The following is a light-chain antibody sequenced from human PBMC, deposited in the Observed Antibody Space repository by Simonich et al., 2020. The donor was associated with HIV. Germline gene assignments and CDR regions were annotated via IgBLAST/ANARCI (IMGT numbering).Light chain of an antibody. CDR1: SSDVGGYNY. Sequence: QSAVTQPASVSGSPGQSITISCTGTSSDVGGYNYVSWYPQHQGKAPKLMIYDVSKRPSGVSNRFSGSKSGNTASLTISGLQVEDEADYYCSSYTSSSTVVFGGGTKLTVL. V-gene: IGLV2-14*01. J-gene: IGLJ2*01. CDR2: DVS. CDR3: SSYTSSSTVV.